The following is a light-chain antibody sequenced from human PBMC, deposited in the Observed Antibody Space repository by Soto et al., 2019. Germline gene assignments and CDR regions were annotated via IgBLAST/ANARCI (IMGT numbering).Light chain of an antibody. V-gene: IGKV1-39*01. CDR1: QSIITY. Sequence: DIQMTQSPSSLSASVGDRVTITCRASQSIITYLNWYQQKPGKAPKLLIYAAANLQSGVSSRFSGSGSETDFTLTISNLQPEDFAAYYCQQTYTNFQTFGQGTKVDIK. CDR2: AAA. CDR3: QQTYTNFQT. J-gene: IGKJ1*01.